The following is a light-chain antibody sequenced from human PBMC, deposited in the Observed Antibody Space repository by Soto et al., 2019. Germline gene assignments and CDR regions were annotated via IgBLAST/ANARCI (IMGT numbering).Light chain of an antibody. CDR1: SSDVGGYNY. J-gene: IGLJ1*01. CDR2: EVS. CDR3: ISYAGSNLLYV. Sequence: QSALTQPPSASGSPGQSVTISCTGTSSDVGGYNYVSWYQQHPGKAPKLMIYEVSKRPSGVPDRFSGSKSGNTASLTVSGRQAEDEADYYCISYAGSNLLYVFGTGTKLTVL. V-gene: IGLV2-8*01.